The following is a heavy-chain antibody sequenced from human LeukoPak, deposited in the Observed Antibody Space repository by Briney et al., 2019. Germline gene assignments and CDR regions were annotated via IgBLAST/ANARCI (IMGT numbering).Heavy chain of an antibody. D-gene: IGHD3-3*01. CDR1: GFTFSSYA. Sequence: PGGSLRLSCAASGFTFSSYAMHWVRQAPGKGLEWVAVISYDGSNKYYADSVKGRFTISRDNSKNSLYLQMNSLRVEDTAVYYCARVFRPSFTVFIIRGVFDIWGKGTMVTVSS. CDR3: ARVFRPSFTVFIIRGVFDI. CDR2: ISYDGSNK. J-gene: IGHJ3*02. V-gene: IGHV3-30-3*01.